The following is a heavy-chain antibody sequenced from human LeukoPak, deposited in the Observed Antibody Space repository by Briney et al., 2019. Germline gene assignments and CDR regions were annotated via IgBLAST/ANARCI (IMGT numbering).Heavy chain of an antibody. D-gene: IGHD6-19*01. CDR2: IYYSGST. J-gene: IGHJ4*02. Sequence: PSETLSLTCTVSGGSISSSSYYWGWIRQPPGKGLEWIGSIYYSGSTYYNPSLKSRVTISVDTSKNQFSLKLSSVTAADTAVYYCARAGAVADGYYFDYWGQGTLVTVSS. CDR1: GGSISSSSYY. V-gene: IGHV4-39*07. CDR3: ARAGAVADGYYFDY.